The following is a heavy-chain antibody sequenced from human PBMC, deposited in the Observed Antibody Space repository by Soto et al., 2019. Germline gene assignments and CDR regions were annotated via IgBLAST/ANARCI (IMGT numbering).Heavy chain of an antibody. CDR1: GFTFSSYA. CDR3: AKRGYCTNGVCPGAY. D-gene: IGHD2-8*01. Sequence: GGSLRLSCAASGFTFSSYATSWVRQAPGKGLEWVSAISGSGGSTYYADSVKGRFTISRDNSKNTLYLQMNSLRAEDTAVYYCAKRGYCTNGVCPGAYWGQGTLVTVSS. V-gene: IGHV3-23*01. J-gene: IGHJ4*02. CDR2: ISGSGGST.